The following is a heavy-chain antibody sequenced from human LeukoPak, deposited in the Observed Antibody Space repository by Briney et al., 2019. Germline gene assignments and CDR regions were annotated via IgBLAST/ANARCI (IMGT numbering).Heavy chain of an antibody. Sequence: GASVKVSCKASGYTFTSYGISWLRQAPGQGLEWMGWISAYNGNTNYAQKLQGRVTMTTDTSTSTAYMELRSLRSDDTAVYYCARTLYSSGWYGGTLGYWGQGTLVTVSS. CDR2: ISAYNGNT. CDR1: GYTFTSYG. V-gene: IGHV1-18*01. J-gene: IGHJ4*02. CDR3: ARTLYSSGWYGGTLGY. D-gene: IGHD6-19*01.